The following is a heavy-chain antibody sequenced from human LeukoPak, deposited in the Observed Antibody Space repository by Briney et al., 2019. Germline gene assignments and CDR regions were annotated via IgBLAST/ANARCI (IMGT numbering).Heavy chain of an antibody. J-gene: IGHJ4*02. CDR3: ARVPISGPYTMSIDY. CDR2: IYYSGST. Sequence: PSETLSLTCTVPGGSISSYYWSWIRQPPGKGLEWIGHIYYSGSTYYNPSLKSRVTISVDTSKNQFCLKLSSVTAADTAVYYCARVPISGPYTMSIDYWGQGTLVTVSS. D-gene: IGHD3-10*02. V-gene: IGHV4-59*12. CDR1: GGSISSYY.